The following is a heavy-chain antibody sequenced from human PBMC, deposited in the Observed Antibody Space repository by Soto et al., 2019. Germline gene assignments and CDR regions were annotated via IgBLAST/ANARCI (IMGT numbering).Heavy chain of an antibody. D-gene: IGHD6-19*01. J-gene: IGHJ4*02. CDR2: IIPILGIA. CDR1: GYTFTSYT. CDR3: ARTSSGWSQGFDY. V-gene: IGHV1-69*02. Sequence: SVKVSCKASGYTFTSYTISWVRQAPGQGLEWMGRIIPILGIANYAQKFQGRVTITADKSTSTAYMELSSLRSEDTAVYYCARTSSGWSQGFDYWGQGTLVTVSS.